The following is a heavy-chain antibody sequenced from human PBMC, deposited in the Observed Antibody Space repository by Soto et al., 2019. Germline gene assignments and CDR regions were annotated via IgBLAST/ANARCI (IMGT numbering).Heavy chain of an antibody. V-gene: IGHV1-18*01. Sequence: QDPLLQSGAEVKKPGASVTVSCKASGYSFTNYGITWVRQAPGQGLEWMGWISAFNGNTHYAQKLQGRVTMTTDASTNTAYMQLGSLRSDDTAVYYCARDRGVAPPVAGNTHYYYYMDVWGKGTTVTVSS. CDR3: ARDRGVAPPVAGNTHYYYYMDV. J-gene: IGHJ6*03. CDR2: ISAFNGNT. CDR1: GYSFTNYG. D-gene: IGHD6-19*01.